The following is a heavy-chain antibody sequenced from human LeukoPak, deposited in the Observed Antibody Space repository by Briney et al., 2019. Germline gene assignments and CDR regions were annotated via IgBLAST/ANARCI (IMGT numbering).Heavy chain of an antibody. V-gene: IGHV3-7*04. CDR3: ARDIAAPGFFFDY. D-gene: IGHD6-13*01. Sequence: GRFTISRDTATNSVYLYMNSLRADDTAVYYCARDIAAPGFFFDYWGQGTLVTVSS. J-gene: IGHJ4*02.